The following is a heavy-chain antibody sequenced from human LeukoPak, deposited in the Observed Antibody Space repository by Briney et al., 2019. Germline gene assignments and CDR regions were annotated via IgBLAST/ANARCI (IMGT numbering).Heavy chain of an antibody. J-gene: IGHJ5*02. CDR3: AGYYYVSSDP. D-gene: IGHD3-10*02. CDR1: GFTFSDYS. Sequence: GGSLRLSCAASGFTFSDYSMNWVRQAPGKGLEWVSYISSSSNTIYYADSVKGRFTISRDNAKNSLYLQMNSLRAEDTAVYYCAGYYYVSSDPWGQGTLVTVSS. V-gene: IGHV3-48*01. CDR2: ISSSSNTI.